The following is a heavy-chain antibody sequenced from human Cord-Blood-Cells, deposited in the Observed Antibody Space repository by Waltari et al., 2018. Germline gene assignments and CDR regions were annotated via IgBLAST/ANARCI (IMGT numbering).Heavy chain of an antibody. CDR2: INPNSGGT. J-gene: IGHJ3*02. Sequence: QVQLVQSGAEVKKPGASVKVSCKASGYTFTGYYMHWVRQPPGQGLEWMGGINPNSGGTNYAQKFQGWVTMTRDTSISTAYMELSRLRSDDTAVYYCARESLSGSYYDAFDIWGQGTMVTVSS. CDR3: ARESLSGSYYDAFDI. CDR1: GYTFTGYY. V-gene: IGHV1-2*04. D-gene: IGHD1-26*01.